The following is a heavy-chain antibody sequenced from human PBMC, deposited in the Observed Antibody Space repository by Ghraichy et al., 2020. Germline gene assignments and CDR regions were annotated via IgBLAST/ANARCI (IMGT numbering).Heavy chain of an antibody. CDR1: GFIFGSYA. D-gene: IGHD6-19*01. CDR2: ISGSGGTT. CDR3: AKERGTGWPLDY. J-gene: IGHJ4*02. V-gene: IGHV3-23*01. Sequence: LTCAASGFIFGSYAMSWVRQAPGRGLEWASGISGSGGTTHYADSVKGRFTISRDNSKNTLYLQMNSLTDEDTAVYYCAKERGTGWPLDYWGQGTLVTV.